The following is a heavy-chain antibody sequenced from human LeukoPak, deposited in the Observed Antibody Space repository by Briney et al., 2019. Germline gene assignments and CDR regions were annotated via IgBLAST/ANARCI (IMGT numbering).Heavy chain of an antibody. V-gene: IGHV1-2*02. D-gene: IGHD4-11*01. CDR1: GYTFTGYY. Sequence: ASVKVSCNASGYTFTGYYIHWVRQAPGQGLEWMGWINPNSGGTNFAQKFQGRVTMTRDTSISTAYMELSRLRYDDTAVYYCARDRYSNYVYWGQGTLVTVSS. J-gene: IGHJ4*02. CDR2: INPNSGGT. CDR3: ARDRYSNYVY.